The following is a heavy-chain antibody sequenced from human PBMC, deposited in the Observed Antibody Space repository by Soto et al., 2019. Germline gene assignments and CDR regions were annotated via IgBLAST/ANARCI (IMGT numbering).Heavy chain of an antibody. CDR1: GGSISSSSYY. J-gene: IGHJ6*02. Sequence: PSETLSLTCTVSGGSISSSSYYWAWVRQPPGKGLEWIGSIYYSGTTYYNPSLKSRVTISVDTSKNQFSLKLSSVTAADTAVYYCARHPRASSHRLFGLRLSVYGMDVWGQGTTVTVSS. V-gene: IGHV4-39*01. CDR2: IYYSGTT. CDR3: ARHPRASSHRLFGLRLSVYGMDV. D-gene: IGHD2-2*01.